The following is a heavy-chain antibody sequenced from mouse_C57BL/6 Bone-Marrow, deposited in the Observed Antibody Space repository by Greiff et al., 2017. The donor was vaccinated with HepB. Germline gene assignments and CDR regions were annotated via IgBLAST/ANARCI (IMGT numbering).Heavy chain of an antibody. V-gene: IGHV1-69*01. J-gene: IGHJ4*01. Sequence: QVQLKQPGAELVMPGASVKLSCKASGYTFTSYWMHWVKQRPGQGLEWIGEIDPSDSYTNYNQKFKGKSTLTVDKSSSTAYMQLSSLTSEDSAVYYCAIYGSSYDYAMDYWGQGTSVTVSS. D-gene: IGHD1-1*01. CDR3: AIYGSSYDYAMDY. CDR1: GYTFTSYW. CDR2: IDPSDSYT.